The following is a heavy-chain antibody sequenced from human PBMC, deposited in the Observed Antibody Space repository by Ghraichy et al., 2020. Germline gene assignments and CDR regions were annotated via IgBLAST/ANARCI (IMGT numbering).Heavy chain of an antibody. Sequence: GGSLRLSCAASGFTFSSYAMSWVRQAPGKGLEWVSAISGSGGSTYYADSVKGRFTISRDNSKNTLYLQMNSLRAEDTAVYYCAKYAAAMYYYYYYMDVWGKGTTVTVS. D-gene: IGHD2-2*01. CDR3: AKYAAAMYYYYYYMDV. CDR1: GFTFSSYA. V-gene: IGHV3-23*01. CDR2: ISGSGGST. J-gene: IGHJ6*03.